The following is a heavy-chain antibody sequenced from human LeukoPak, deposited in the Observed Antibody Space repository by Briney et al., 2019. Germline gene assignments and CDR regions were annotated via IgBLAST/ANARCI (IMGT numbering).Heavy chain of an antibody. CDR3: ARDGTQMATIMRPAGYFDY. D-gene: IGHD5-24*01. J-gene: IGHJ4*02. V-gene: IGHV3-23*01. Sequence: GGSLRLSCAASGFTFSSYAMSWVRQAPGKGLEWVSTINSGGSTYYADSVKGRFTISRDNSKNTPYLQMNSLRAEDTAVYYCARDGTQMATIMRPAGYFDYWGQGTLVTVSS. CDR1: GFTFSSYA. CDR2: INSGGST.